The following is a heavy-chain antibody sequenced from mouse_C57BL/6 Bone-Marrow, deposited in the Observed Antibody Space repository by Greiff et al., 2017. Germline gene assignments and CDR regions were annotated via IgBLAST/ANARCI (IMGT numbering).Heavy chain of an antibody. V-gene: IGHV1-39*01. CDR1: GYSFTDYN. CDR3: TRYGYYDSYWYFDV. D-gene: IGHD2-3*01. CDR2: INPNYGTT. Sequence: VQLQQSGPELVKPGASVKISCKASGYSFTDYNMNWVKQSNGKSLEWIGVINPNYGTTSYNQKFKGKATLTVDQSSSTAYMQLNSLTSEDSAVYYCTRYGYYDSYWYFDVWGTGTTVTVSS. J-gene: IGHJ1*03.